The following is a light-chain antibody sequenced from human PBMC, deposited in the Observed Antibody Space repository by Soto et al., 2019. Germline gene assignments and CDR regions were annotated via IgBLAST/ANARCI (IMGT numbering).Light chain of an antibody. V-gene: IGKV3-20*01. CDR1: QSVNNDY. Sequence: EIVLTQSPGTLSLSPGERAALSCRASQSVNNDYLAWYHQKPGRAPRLVIYGASKRATVIPDRFSGSGSGTAFTLTISRLEPEDFAVYYCQQYGSSPWTFGQGTNVEIK. CDR3: QQYGSSPWT. J-gene: IGKJ1*01. CDR2: GAS.